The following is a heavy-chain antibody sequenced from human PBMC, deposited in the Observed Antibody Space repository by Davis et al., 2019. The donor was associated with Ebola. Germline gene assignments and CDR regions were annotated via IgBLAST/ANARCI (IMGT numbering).Heavy chain of an antibody. V-gene: IGHV1-69*13. CDR2: IIPIFGTA. D-gene: IGHD6-13*01. CDR1: GGTFSSYA. CDR3: ARSGSSSWSYYYYYYGMDV. Sequence: SVKVSCKASGGTFSSYAISWVRQAPGQGLEWMGGIIPIFGTANYAQKFQGRVTITADESTSTAYMELSSLRSEDTAVYYCARSGSSSWSYYYYYYGMDVWGKGTTVTVSS. J-gene: IGHJ6*04.